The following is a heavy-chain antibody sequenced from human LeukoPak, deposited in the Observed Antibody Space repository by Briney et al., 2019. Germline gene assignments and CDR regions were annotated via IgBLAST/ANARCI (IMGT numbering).Heavy chain of an antibody. CDR3: ARLRNYGSGSYFGYYYYYMDV. D-gene: IGHD3-10*01. Sequence: SETLSLTCAVYGGSFSGYYWSWIRQPPGKGLEWIGEINHSGSTNYNPSLKSRVTISVDTSKNQFSLKLSSVTAADTAVYYCARLRNYGSGSYFGYYYYYMDVWGKGTTVTISS. CDR1: GGSFSGYY. CDR2: INHSGST. J-gene: IGHJ6*03. V-gene: IGHV4-34*01.